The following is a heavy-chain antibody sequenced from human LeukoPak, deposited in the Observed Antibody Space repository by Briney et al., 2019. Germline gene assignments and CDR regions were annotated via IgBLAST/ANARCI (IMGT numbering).Heavy chain of an antibody. V-gene: IGHV3-11*01. Sequence: PGGSLRLSCAASGFTFSDYYMSWIRQAPGKGLEWVSYTSSSGSTIYYADSVKGRFTISRGNAKNSLYLQMNSLRAEDTAVYYCARDRGSYSLYYYYGMDVWGQGTTVTVSS. CDR2: TSSSGSTI. J-gene: IGHJ6*02. CDR1: GFTFSDYY. D-gene: IGHD1-26*01. CDR3: ARDRGSYSLYYYYGMDV.